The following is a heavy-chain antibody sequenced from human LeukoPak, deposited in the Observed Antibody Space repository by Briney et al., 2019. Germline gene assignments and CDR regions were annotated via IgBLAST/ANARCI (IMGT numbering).Heavy chain of an antibody. CDR3: ARDRASDSGSYYFPDYVDY. D-gene: IGHD1-26*01. CDR1: GYTFTVYY. CDR2: INPNSGGT. Sequence: ASVTVSCKASGYTFTVYYMHWVRQAPGQGLEWMGWINPNSGGTNYAQKFQGRGTMTRDTCISTAYMELSRLRSDDTAVYYCARDRASDSGSYYFPDYVDYWGQGTLVTVSS. J-gene: IGHJ4*02. V-gene: IGHV1-2*02.